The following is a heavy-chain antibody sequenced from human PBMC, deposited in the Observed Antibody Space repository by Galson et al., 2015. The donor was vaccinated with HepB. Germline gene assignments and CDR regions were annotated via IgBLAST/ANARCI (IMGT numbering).Heavy chain of an antibody. CDR2: IIPIFGTA. CDR3: ARPNRPFRYYYDSSGYYYGFDY. CDR1: GGTFSSYA. Sequence: SVKVSCKASGGTFSSYAISWVRQAPGQGLEWMGGIIPIFGTANYAQKFQGRVTITADESTSTAYMELSSLRSEDTAVYYCARPNRPFRYYYDSSGYYYGFDYWGQGTLVTVSS. D-gene: IGHD3-22*01. V-gene: IGHV1-69*13. J-gene: IGHJ4*02.